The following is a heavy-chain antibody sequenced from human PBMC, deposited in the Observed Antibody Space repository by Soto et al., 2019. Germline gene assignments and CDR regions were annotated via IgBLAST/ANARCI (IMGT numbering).Heavy chain of an antibody. D-gene: IGHD3-3*01. CDR2: IFSGGTT. Sequence: SETLSLTCSVSGGSISRYYWSWIRQPPGGGLEWIGNIFSGGTTNYNPSLKSRVTISVDTSKNQVSLILNAVTAADTAVYYCAREYYDFWSVTYSYYGMDVWGHGTTVTVSS. CDR1: GGSISRYY. V-gene: IGHV4-59*01. J-gene: IGHJ6*02. CDR3: AREYYDFWSVTYSYYGMDV.